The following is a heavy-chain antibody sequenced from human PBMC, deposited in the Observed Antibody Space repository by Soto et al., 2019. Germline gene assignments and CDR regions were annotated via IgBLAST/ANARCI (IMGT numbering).Heavy chain of an antibody. CDR1: GFTFSSYG. D-gene: IGHD5-12*01. J-gene: IGHJ4*02. V-gene: IGHV3-30*18. Sequence: QVQLVESGGGVVQPGRSLRLSCAASGFTFSSYGMHWVRQVPGKGLEWVAVISYDGSNKYYADSVKGRFTISRDNSKNTLYLQMNSLRAEDTAVYYCAKEMASHSDYFDYWGQGTLVTVSS. CDR2: ISYDGSNK. CDR3: AKEMASHSDYFDY.